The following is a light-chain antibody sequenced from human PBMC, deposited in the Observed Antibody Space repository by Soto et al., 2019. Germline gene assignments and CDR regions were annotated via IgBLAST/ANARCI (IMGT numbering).Light chain of an antibody. J-gene: IGKJ1*01. Sequence: EIVLTQSPDTLSLSPGERVTLSGRDSQSVTNNYLAWYQQKPGQGPRLLIHGASSRAADTPDRFSGSGSGTDFTLTISRLEPEDFALYYCHQYGATPGTFGQGTKLDIK. CDR1: QSVTNNY. V-gene: IGKV3-20*01. CDR2: GAS. CDR3: HQYGATPGT.